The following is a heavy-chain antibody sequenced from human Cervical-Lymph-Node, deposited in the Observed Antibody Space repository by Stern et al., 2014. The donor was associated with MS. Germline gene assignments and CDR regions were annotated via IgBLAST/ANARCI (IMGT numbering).Heavy chain of an antibody. CDR3: ARQTTAWASDV. V-gene: IGHV5-51*01. CDR2: IYPVDSET. D-gene: IGHD1-14*01. Sequence: VQLVESGAELIRPGESLKISCKGSGFKFSIYWIAWVRQMPGTGLEWMGIIYPVDSETRYSPSFQGQVTMSADKSTSTAYLQWSSLNASDTAMYFCARQTTAWASDVWGQGTLVTVSS. J-gene: IGHJ4*02. CDR1: GFKFSIYW.